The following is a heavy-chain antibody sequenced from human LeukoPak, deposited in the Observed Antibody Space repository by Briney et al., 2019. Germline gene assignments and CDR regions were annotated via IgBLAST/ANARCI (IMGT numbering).Heavy chain of an antibody. Sequence: PGGSLRLSCAASGFTFSIYWMSWVRQAPGKGLEWVANIKQDGSEKYCVDSVKGRFTISRDNSKNTLYLQMNSLRAEDTAVYYCARAPPGATVTTGFGFDYWGQGTLVTVSS. D-gene: IGHD4-11*01. J-gene: IGHJ4*02. CDR3: ARAPPGATVTTGFGFDY. CDR1: GFTFSIYW. CDR2: IKQDGSEK. V-gene: IGHV3-7*03.